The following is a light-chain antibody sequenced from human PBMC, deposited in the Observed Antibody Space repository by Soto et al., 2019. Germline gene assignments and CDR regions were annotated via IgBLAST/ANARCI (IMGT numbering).Light chain of an antibody. Sequence: DIQMTQSPSTLSASVGDRVTITCRASQSISDLLAWYQHKPGQAPKLLMYDVSSLKRGVPSRFSGSGSGTEFTLTISSLQPDDFATYYCQQYNDYSATFGQGTKVDIK. CDR1: QSISDL. J-gene: IGKJ1*01. CDR3: QQYNDYSAT. CDR2: DVS. V-gene: IGKV1-5*01.